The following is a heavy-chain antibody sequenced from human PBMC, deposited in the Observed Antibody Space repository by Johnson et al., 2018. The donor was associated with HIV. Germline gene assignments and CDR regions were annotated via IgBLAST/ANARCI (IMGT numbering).Heavy chain of an antibody. V-gene: IGHV3-11*04. J-gene: IGHJ3*02. Sequence: QVQLVDSGGGLVKPGGSLRLSCAASGFSFSDYYMSWIRQAPGKGLEWISYISRSGSTIYYADSVKGRFTISRDNSKNTVYLQMNSLRAEDTAVYYCARGGSHKMDAFDIWGQGTMVTVSS. CDR1: GFSFSDYY. D-gene: IGHD1-26*01. CDR3: ARGGSHKMDAFDI. CDR2: ISRSGSTI.